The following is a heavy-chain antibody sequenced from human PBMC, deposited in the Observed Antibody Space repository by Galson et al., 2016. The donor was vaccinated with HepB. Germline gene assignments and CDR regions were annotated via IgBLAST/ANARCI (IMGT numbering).Heavy chain of an antibody. J-gene: IGHJ4*02. CDR3: ARDLTYSGYVGYFDQ. Sequence: SLRLSCAASGFISSNHALHWVRQAPGKGLQWVAVISFDGSNTYYADSVRGRFTISRDNSKNTVYLQMNRVRPEDTGLYYCARDLTYSGYVGYFDQWGQGALVTVSS. V-gene: IGHV3-30-3*01. CDR2: ISFDGSNT. D-gene: IGHD5-12*01. CDR1: GFISSNHA.